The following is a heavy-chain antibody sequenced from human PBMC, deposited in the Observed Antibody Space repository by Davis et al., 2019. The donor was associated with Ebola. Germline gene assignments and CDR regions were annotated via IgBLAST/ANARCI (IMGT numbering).Heavy chain of an antibody. Sequence: SETLSLTCAVSGGSISSSNWWSWVRQPPGKGLEWIGEIYHSGSTNYNPSLKSRVTLSVDTSKNQFSLKLSSVTAADTAVYYCAGCGYSYGVDYWGQGTLVTVSS. CDR2: IYHSGST. CDR1: GGSISSSNW. D-gene: IGHD5-18*01. V-gene: IGHV4-4*02. J-gene: IGHJ4*02. CDR3: AGCGYSYGVDY.